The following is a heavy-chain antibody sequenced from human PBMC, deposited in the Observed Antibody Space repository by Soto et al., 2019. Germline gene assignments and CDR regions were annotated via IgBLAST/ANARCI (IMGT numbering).Heavy chain of an antibody. V-gene: IGHV1-69*01. Sequence: QVQLVQSGAEVKKPGSSVKVSCKASGGTFSSYAISWVRQAPGQGLEWMGGIIPIFGTANYAQKCQGRVPITADESTSTADMELSSMRSEDTAVYYCAGGNPQDFIVGATSDWFDPWGQGTLVTVSS. D-gene: IGHD1-26*01. CDR3: AGGNPQDFIVGATSDWFDP. CDR2: IIPIFGTA. CDR1: GGTFSSYA. J-gene: IGHJ5*02.